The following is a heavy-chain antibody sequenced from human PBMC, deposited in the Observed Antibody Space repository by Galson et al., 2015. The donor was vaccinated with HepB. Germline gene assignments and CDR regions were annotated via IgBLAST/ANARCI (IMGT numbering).Heavy chain of an antibody. V-gene: IGHV1-3*04. Sequence: SVNFSCKASGYTFTSCFIYWVRQAPGQRLECMGWINTGTGNTKSSQKFLGRVTITRDTSASTAYMELSSLRSEDSAVYYCARRAPMVRGVSPEYYFDYWGQGTLVTVSS. CDR3: ARRAPMVRGVSPEYYFDY. J-gene: IGHJ4*02. D-gene: IGHD3-10*01. CDR1: GYTFTSCF. CDR2: INTGTGNT.